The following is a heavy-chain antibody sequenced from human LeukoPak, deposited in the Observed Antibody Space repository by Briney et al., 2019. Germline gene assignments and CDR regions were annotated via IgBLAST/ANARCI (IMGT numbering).Heavy chain of an antibody. V-gene: IGHV1-24*01. J-gene: IGHJ4*02. CDR3: ATEVVGYGDVHYFDS. CDR1: GYTLTEVS. D-gene: IGHD4-17*01. Sequence: GASVKVSCKISGYTLTEVSMHWVRQAPGKGLEWMGGFDPADGEPIYAQKFQGRVTMSEDTSTDTAYMDLSSLRSEDTAVYYCATEVVGYGDVHYFDSWGQGTLSPSPQ. CDR2: FDPADGEP.